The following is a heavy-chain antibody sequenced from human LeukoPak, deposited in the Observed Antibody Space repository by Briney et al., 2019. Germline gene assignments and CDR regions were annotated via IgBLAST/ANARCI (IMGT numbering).Heavy chain of an antibody. Sequence: GGSLRLSCTASGFTFRSHDMSWVRQAPGKGLDWVSGISHSGGSTHYADSVKGRFTISRDNSKNTLYLQMNNLRAEDTAVYYCAKDRGYSYGYDYYGMDVWGQGTTVTVSS. D-gene: IGHD5-18*01. CDR3: AKDRGYSYGYDYYGMDV. CDR1: GFTFRSHD. J-gene: IGHJ6*02. CDR2: ISHSGGST. V-gene: IGHV3-23*01.